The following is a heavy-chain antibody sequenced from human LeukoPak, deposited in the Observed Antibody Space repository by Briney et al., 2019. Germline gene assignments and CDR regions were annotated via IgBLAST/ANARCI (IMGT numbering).Heavy chain of an antibody. D-gene: IGHD6-19*01. CDR3: ARRSLRYSSVSHGMDV. J-gene: IGHJ6*02. CDR1: GYSFTSYW. V-gene: IGHV5-51*01. Sequence: GESLKISCKGSGYSFTSYWIGWVRQMPGKGLEWMGIIYPGDSDTRYSPSFQGQVTISADKSISTAYLQWSSLKASDTAMYYCARRSLRYSSVSHGMDVWGQGTTVTVSS. CDR2: IYPGDSDT.